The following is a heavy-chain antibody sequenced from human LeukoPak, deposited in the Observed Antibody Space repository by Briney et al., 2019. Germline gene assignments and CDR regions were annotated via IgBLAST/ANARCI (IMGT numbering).Heavy chain of an antibody. V-gene: IGHV3-30*04. CDR2: ISYDGSNK. CDR1: GFTFSSYA. Sequence: GGSLRLSCAASGFTFSSYAMHWVRQAPGKGLEWVAVISYDGSNKYYADSVKGRFTISRDNSKNTLYLQMNSLRAEDTAVYYCARTPNSYGYSSLDDAFDIWGQGTMVTVSS. CDR3: ARTPNSYGYSSLDDAFDI. D-gene: IGHD5-18*01. J-gene: IGHJ3*02.